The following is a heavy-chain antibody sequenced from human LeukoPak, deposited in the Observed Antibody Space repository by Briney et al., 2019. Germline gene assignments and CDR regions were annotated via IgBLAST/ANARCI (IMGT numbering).Heavy chain of an antibody. D-gene: IGHD6-19*01. V-gene: IGHV3-9*01. CDR1: GFTFDDYA. CDR2: VSWNSGSI. Sequence: PGGSLRLSCAASGFTFDDYAMHWVRQAPGKGLEWVSGVSWNSGSIGYADSVKGRFTISRDNAKNSLYLQMNSLRAEDTAVYYCARVSSSGSYYFDYWGQGTLVTVSS. J-gene: IGHJ4*02. CDR3: ARVSSSGSYYFDY.